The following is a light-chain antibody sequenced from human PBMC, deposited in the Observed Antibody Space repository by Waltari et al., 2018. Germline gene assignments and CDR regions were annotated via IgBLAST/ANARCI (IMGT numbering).Light chain of an antibody. CDR1: QSISSW. J-gene: IGKJ1*01. Sequence: DIQMTQSPSTLSASVGDRVSITCRASQSISSWLAWYQQKPGQAPKLLIYKASSLESGVPSRFSGSGSGTEFTLTISSLQPDDFATYYCQQYNSYLTFGQGTKVETK. CDR2: KAS. V-gene: IGKV1-5*03. CDR3: QQYNSYLT.